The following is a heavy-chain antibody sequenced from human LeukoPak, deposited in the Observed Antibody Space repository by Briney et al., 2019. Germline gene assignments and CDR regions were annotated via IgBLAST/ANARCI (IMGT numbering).Heavy chain of an antibody. CDR1: GGSISSYY. D-gene: IGHD3-22*01. J-gene: IGHJ4*02. CDR3: ARVPYYYDSSGYYLFDY. CDR2: IYYSGST. V-gene: IGHV4-59*01. Sequence: SETLSLTCTVSGGSISSYYWSWIRQPPGKGLEWIGYIYYSGSTNYNPSLKSRVTISVDTSKNQFSLKLSSVTAADTAVYYCARVPYYYDSSGYYLFDYWGQGTLATVSS.